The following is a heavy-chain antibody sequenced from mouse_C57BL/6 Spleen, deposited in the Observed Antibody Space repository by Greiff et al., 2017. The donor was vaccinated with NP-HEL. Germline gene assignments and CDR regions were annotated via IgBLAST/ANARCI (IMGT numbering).Heavy chain of an antibody. V-gene: IGHV1-50*01. CDR1: GYTFTSYW. J-gene: IGHJ4*01. CDR3: ARKGDCTITTVVARGYAMDY. D-gene: IGHD1-1*01. CDR2: IDPSDSYT. Sequence: VQLQQSGAELVKPGASVKLSCKASGYTFTSYWMQWVKQRPGQGLEWIGEIDPSDSYTNYNQKFKGKATLTVDTSSRTAYMQLSSLTSEDSAVYYGARKGDCTITTVVARGYAMDYWGQGTSVTVSS.